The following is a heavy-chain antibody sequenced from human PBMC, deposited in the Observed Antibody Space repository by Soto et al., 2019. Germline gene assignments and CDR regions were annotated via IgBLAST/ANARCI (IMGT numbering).Heavy chain of an antibody. Sequence: GASVKVYCKASGYSFTNYDINWVRQAPGQGLEWMGWMNPKSGNTDYAQTFQGRVSMTRDTSISTAYMELAGLTSEDTAVYYCARGDAFDFWSRLKWFDSWG. CDR3: ARGDAFDFWSRLKWFDS. D-gene: IGHD3-3*01. CDR2: MNPKSGNT. V-gene: IGHV1-8*01. J-gene: IGHJ5*01. CDR1: GYSFTNYD.